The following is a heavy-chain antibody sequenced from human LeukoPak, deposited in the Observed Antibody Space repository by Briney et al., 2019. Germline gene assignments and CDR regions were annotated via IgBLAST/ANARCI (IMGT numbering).Heavy chain of an antibody. D-gene: IGHD3-10*01. CDR1: GFTFGHYW. V-gene: IGHV3-74*01. CDR3: AKDVERGLYYFDY. CDR2: IDSVGTTT. Sequence: PGGSLRLSCAASGFTFGHYWMHWVRQAPGKGLVWVARIDSVGTTTAYADSVKGRFTISRDNAKNTLFLQMNSLRADDTAVYYCAKDVERGLYYFDYWGQGTLVTVSS. J-gene: IGHJ4*02.